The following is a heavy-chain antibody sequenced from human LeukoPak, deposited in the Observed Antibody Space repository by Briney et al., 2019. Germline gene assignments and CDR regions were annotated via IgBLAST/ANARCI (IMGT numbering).Heavy chain of an antibody. CDR2: ISSSSSYI. CDR3: SRKRSEEYFFDY. J-gene: IGHJ4*02. V-gene: IGHV3-21*01. CDR1: GFTFSSYS. Sequence: GGSLRLSYAASGFTFSSYSMNWVRQAPGKGLECVSSISSSSSYIYYTDSVKGRFTISRDNAQNSLYLQMNSLRAEDTAVYYCSRKRSEEYFFDYWGQGTLVTVSS.